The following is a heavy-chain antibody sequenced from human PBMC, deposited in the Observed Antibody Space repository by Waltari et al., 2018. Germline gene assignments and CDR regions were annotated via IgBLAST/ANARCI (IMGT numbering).Heavy chain of an antibody. Sequence: QVQLVESGGGVVQPGRSLRLSCEASGFSSGNFGMHWASQAQGKGREWVAVISDDGNKKYYADSVKGRFTISRDNSKNMLYLQMISLRTEDTAVYYCAKLFDSSGNDFDHWGQGTLVTVSS. CDR1: GFSSGNFG. J-gene: IGHJ4*02. CDR3: AKLFDSSGNDFDH. D-gene: IGHD6-19*01. V-gene: IGHV3-30*18. CDR2: ISDDGNKK.